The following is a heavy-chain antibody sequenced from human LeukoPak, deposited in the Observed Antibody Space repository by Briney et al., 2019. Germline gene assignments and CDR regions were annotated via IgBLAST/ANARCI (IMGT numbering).Heavy chain of an antibody. J-gene: IGHJ4*02. Sequence: SVKVSCKASGGTFSSYAISWVRQAPGQGLEWMGGIIPIFGTANYAQKFQGRVTITTDESTSTAYMELSCLRSEDTAVYYCARAVGAYGYGTRYYFDYWGQGTLVTVSS. CDR2: IIPIFGTA. D-gene: IGHD5-18*01. CDR1: GGTFSSYA. V-gene: IGHV1-69*05. CDR3: ARAVGAYGYGTRYYFDY.